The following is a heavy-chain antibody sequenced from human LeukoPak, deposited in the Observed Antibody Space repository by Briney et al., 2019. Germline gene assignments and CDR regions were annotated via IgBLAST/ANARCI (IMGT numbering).Heavy chain of an antibody. J-gene: IGHJ4*02. Sequence: WASVKVSCKASGYTFTSYYMHWVRQAPGQGLEWMGRIIPILGIANYAQKFQGRVTITADKSTSTAYMELSSLRSEDTAVYYCAAPGYGDLGPFDYWGQGTLVTVSS. CDR3: AAPGYGDLGPFDY. D-gene: IGHD4-17*01. CDR1: GYTFTSYY. CDR2: IIPILGIA. V-gene: IGHV1-69*02.